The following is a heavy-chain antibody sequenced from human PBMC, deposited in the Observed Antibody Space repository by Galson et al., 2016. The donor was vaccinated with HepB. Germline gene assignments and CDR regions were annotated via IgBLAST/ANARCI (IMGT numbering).Heavy chain of an antibody. V-gene: IGHV1-46*01. D-gene: IGHD6-19*01. Sequence: SVKVSCKASGYIFTTYLIHWVRQAPGQELEWMGIINPSGGSTSYAQKFQGRVTMTRDTSTSTAYMELRSLRSDDTAVYYCAREGSGSVAGPRWFDPWGQGTLVTVSS. J-gene: IGHJ5*02. CDR3: AREGSGSVAGPRWFDP. CDR1: GYIFTTYL. CDR2: INPSGGST.